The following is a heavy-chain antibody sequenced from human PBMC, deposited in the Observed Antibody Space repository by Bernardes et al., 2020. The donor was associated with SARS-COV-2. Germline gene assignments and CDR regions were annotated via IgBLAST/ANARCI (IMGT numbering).Heavy chain of an antibody. CDR1: GFTFSNFA. CDR2: ISGSGGST. CDR3: TKDHPAWRDWTPGGGDY. D-gene: IGHD2-21*02. J-gene: IGHJ4*02. Sequence: GGSLRLSCAASGFTFSNFAMSWVRQAPGKGLEWVSTISGSGGSTYYADSVKGRFTISRDNSKNTLYLQMNSLRAEDTAVYYCTKDHPAWRDWTPGGGDYWGQGTLVTVSS. V-gene: IGHV3-23*01.